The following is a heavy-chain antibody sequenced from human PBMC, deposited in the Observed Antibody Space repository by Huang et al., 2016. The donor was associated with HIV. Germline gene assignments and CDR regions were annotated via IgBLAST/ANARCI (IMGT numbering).Heavy chain of an antibody. D-gene: IGHD3-10*01. CDR3: ARDPEHSWSYYEYFDF. CDR1: GFKFSTYA. Sequence: QVQLVESGGGVVQPGRSLRLSCAASGFKFSTYALHWVRQAPGKGLEWVAVLSNDGSHEYYADSVEGRFTISRDKSKNTLYLQRNSLRAEDTTVYYCARDPEHSWSYYEYFDFWGQGTLVTVSS. J-gene: IGHJ4*02. V-gene: IGHV3-30-3*01. CDR2: LSNDGSHE.